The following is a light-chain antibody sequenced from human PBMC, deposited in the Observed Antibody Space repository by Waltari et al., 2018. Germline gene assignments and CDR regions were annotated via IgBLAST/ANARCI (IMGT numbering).Light chain of an antibody. CDR3: CSFTRTSTWV. J-gene: IGLJ3*02. CDR1: SSDVGGYNY. Sequence: QSTLTQPASVSGSPGQSIIISCTGTSSDVGGYNYVSWYQQYPGKAPKLIIYDVSHRPSGISNRFSASKSGITASLTISGLQAEDEADYFCCSFTRTSTWVFGGGTKLTVL. CDR2: DVS. V-gene: IGLV2-14*01.